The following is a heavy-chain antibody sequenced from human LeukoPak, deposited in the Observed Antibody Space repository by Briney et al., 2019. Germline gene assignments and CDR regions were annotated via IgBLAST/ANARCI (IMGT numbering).Heavy chain of an antibody. CDR3: ASDILIGYCSSVSCYGAFDI. J-gene: IGHJ3*02. CDR1: GVTFSNYG. CDR2: ISSNGNDK. Sequence: GGSLRLSCAASGVTFSNYGMHWVRQAPGKGLEWVALISSNGNDKLYADSVKGRFTISRDDSKSTLHLQMNSLRVEDPALYYCASDILIGYCSSVSCYGAFDIWGQGTMVTVSS. D-gene: IGHD2-2*01. V-gene: IGHV3-30*03.